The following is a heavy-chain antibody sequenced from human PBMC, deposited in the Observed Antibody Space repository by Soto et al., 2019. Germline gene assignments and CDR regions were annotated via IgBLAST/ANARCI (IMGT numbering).Heavy chain of an antibody. CDR1: GGSISSSSDY. V-gene: IGHV4-39*01. CDR2: IYYSGST. CDR3: SRHPIVGTTLYFDY. J-gene: IGHJ4*02. D-gene: IGHD1-26*01. Sequence: SETLSLTCTVSGGSISSSSDYWGWIRQPPGKGLEWLAHIYYSGSTYYNPSLKSRITISMDTSKNQVSLKLTSVTAADTAVYYCSRHPIVGTTLYFDYWGRGTLVTVSS.